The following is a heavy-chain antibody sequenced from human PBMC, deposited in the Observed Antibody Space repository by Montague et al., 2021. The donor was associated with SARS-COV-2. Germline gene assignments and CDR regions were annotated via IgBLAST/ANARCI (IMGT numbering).Heavy chain of an antibody. CDR2: INWNGGSA. D-gene: IGHD3-10*01. CDR1: VFTFDDYG. Sequence: SLRLSCAASVFTFDDYGMSWFRQAPGKGLEWVSGINWNGGSAGYADSVKGRFTISRDNAKNSLYLQMNSLRAEDTALYYCARDVEGFGELQVDYWGQGTLVTVSS. J-gene: IGHJ4*02. V-gene: IGHV3-20*04. CDR3: ARDVEGFGELQVDY.